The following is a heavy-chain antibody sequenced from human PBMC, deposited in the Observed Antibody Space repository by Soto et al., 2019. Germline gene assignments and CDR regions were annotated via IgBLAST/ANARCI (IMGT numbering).Heavy chain of an antibody. J-gene: IGHJ4*02. CDR2: ISYDGSNK. CDR3: AKDFGEQWLVRGFDY. Sequence: GGSLRLSCAASGFTFSSYGMHWVRQAPGKGLEWVAVISYDGSNKYYADSVKGRFTISRDNSKNTLYLQMNSLRAEDTAVYYCAKDFGEQWLVRGFDYWGQGTLVTVSS. D-gene: IGHD6-19*01. V-gene: IGHV3-30*18. CDR1: GFTFSSYG.